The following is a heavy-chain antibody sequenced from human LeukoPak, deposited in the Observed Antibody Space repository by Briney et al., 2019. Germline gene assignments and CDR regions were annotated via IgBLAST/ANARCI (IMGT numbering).Heavy chain of an antibody. D-gene: IGHD3-3*01. V-gene: IGHV3-23*01. Sequence: GGSLRLSCAASGFTLSSYSMNWVRQAPGKGLEWVSAISGSGGSTYYADSVKGRFTISRDNSKNTLYLQMNSLRAEDTAVYYCAGFKNWFDPWGQGTLVTVSS. J-gene: IGHJ5*02. CDR1: GFTLSSYS. CDR2: ISGSGGST. CDR3: AGFKNWFDP.